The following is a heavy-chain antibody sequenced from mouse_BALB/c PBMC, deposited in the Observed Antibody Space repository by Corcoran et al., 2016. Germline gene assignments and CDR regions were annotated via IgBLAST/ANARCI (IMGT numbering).Heavy chain of an antibody. J-gene: IGHJ3*01. CDR1: GFNIKDYY. V-gene: IGHV14-1*02. CDR2: IDPENGNT. CDR3: ARSKYGNLAWYAY. Sequence: GQLELSGAVLVRPGALVKLSCKASGFNIKDYYMHWVKHRPEQGLEWIGWIDPENGNTIYDPKFQGKASITADTSSNTAYLQLSSLTSEDTAVYYCARSKYGNLAWYAYWGQGALVTVSA. D-gene: IGHD2-10*02.